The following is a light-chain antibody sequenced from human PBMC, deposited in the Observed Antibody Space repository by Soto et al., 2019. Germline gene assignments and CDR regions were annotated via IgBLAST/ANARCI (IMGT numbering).Light chain of an antibody. Sequence: EIVLTQSPGTLSLSPGERATLSCRASQSVSSSYLAWYQQKPGQAPRLLLHGASSRATGIPDRFSGSGSGTDFTLTISRLEPEDCAVYYCQQYGTSLLTFGGGTKVEIK. CDR2: GAS. J-gene: IGKJ4*01. CDR1: QSVSSSY. CDR3: QQYGTSLLT. V-gene: IGKV3-20*01.